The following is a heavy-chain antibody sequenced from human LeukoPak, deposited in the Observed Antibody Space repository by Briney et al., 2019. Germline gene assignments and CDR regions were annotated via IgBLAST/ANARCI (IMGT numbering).Heavy chain of an antibody. D-gene: IGHD3-16*02. CDR2: INHSGST. CDR1: GGSFSGYY. J-gene: IGHJ3*02. V-gene: IGHV4-34*01. CDR3: ARGAECYDYVWGSYRYGSAFDI. Sequence: PSETLSLTCAVYGGSFSGYYWSWIRQPPGKGLEWIGEINHSGSTNYNPSLKSRVTISVDTSKNQFSLKLSSVTAADTAVYYCARGAECYDYVWGSYRYGSAFDIWGQGTMVTVSS.